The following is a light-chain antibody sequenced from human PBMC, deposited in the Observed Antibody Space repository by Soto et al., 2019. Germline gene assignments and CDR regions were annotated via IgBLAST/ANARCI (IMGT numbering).Light chain of an antibody. CDR1: TSDLGAYNS. Sequence: QSALTQPASVSGSPGQSITISCTGTTSDLGAYNSVSWYRQHPGKAPKVMIYDVTHRPSGVSSRFSGSQSGNTASLTISGLQADDEADYYCCSYTTSDTLVFGTGTKLTVL. V-gene: IGLV2-14*01. J-gene: IGLJ1*01. CDR2: DVT. CDR3: CSYTTSDTLV.